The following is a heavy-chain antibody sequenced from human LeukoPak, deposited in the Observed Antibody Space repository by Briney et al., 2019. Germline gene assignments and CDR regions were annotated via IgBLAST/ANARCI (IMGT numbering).Heavy chain of an antibody. Sequence: SETLSLTCTVSGGSISSGGYYWSWIRQHPGKGLEWIGYIYYSGSTYYNPSLKSRVTISVDTSKNQFSLELSSVTAADTAVYYCAREVYYDSSGYYFDYYFDYWGQGTLVTVSS. CDR2: IYYSGST. CDR3: AREVYYDSSGYYFDYYFDY. V-gene: IGHV4-31*03. D-gene: IGHD3-22*01. CDR1: GGSISSGGYY. J-gene: IGHJ4*02.